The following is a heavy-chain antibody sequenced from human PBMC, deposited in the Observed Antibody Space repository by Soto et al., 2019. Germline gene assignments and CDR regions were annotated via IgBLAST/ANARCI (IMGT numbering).Heavy chain of an antibody. V-gene: IGHV3-23*03. CDR3: ALRRVAYADF. Sequence: GGSLRLSCAASGFTFSSYAMSWVRQAPGKGLDWVSILYSGGNTYYADSVEGRFTISRDGSKNTLYLHMNSLRAEDTAVYYCALRRVAYADFWGQGTRVTVSS. CDR1: GFTFSSYA. CDR2: LYSGGNT. J-gene: IGHJ4*02. D-gene: IGHD2-2*01.